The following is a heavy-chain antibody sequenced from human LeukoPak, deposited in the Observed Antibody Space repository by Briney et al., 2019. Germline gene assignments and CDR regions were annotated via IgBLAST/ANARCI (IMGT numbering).Heavy chain of an antibody. CDR1: GGSISSSSYY. D-gene: IGHD2-2*01. V-gene: IGHV4-39*01. CDR2: IYYSGST. J-gene: IGHJ4*02. Sequence: SETLSLTCTVSGGSISSSSYYWGWIRQPPGKGLEWIGSIYYSGSTHYNPSLKSRVTISVDTSKNQFSLKLSSVTAADTAVYYCARRDKGRPSPTDYWGQGTRVTVSS. CDR3: ARRDKGRPSPTDY.